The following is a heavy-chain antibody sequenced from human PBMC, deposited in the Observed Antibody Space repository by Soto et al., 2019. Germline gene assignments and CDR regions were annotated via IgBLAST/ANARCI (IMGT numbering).Heavy chain of an antibody. CDR3: ARDYGDYPQYYFDY. CDR2: ISYDGRNK. CDR1: GFTFSSYA. Sequence: QVQLVESGGGVVQPGRSLRLSCAASGFTFSSYAMHWVRQAPGKGLEWVAVISYDGRNKYYADSVKGRFTISRDNSKHTLDLQMNSLRAEDTAVYYCARDYGDYPQYYFDYWGQGNLVTVSS. V-gene: IGHV3-30*04. D-gene: IGHD4-17*01. J-gene: IGHJ4*02.